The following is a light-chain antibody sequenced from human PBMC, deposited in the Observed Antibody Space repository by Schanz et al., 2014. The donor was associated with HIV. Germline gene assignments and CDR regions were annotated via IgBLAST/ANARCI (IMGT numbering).Light chain of an antibody. J-gene: IGLJ3*02. CDR2: GDK. CDR1: SSNIGAGYE. Sequence: QSVLTQPPSVSGAPGQRVTISCTGSSSNIGAGYEVHWYKQLPETAPKLLIFGDKNRPSGVPDRYSGSKSDTSASLAITGLQAEDEADYYCAAWDDSLNGWVFGGGTKLTVL. CDR3: AAWDDSLNGWV. V-gene: IGLV1-40*01.